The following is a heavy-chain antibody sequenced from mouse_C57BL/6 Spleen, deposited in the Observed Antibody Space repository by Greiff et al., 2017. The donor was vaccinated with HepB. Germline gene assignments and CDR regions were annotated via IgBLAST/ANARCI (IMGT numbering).Heavy chain of an antibody. CDR3: ARRGDGNYAWFAY. CDR1: GYTFTSYW. D-gene: IGHD2-1*01. V-gene: IGHV1-64*01. CDR2: IHPNSGST. Sequence: VQLQQPGAELVKPGASVKLSCKASGYTFTSYWMHWVKQRPGQGLEWIGMIHPNSGSTNYNEKFKSKATLTVDKSSSTAYMQLSSLTSEDSAVYYCARRGDGNYAWFAYWGQGTLVTVSA. J-gene: IGHJ3*01.